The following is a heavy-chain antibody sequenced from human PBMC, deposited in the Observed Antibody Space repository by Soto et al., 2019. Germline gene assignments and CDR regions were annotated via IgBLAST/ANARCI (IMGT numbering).Heavy chain of an antibody. CDR1: GFTFSDHA. Sequence: QVQLVASGGGVVQPGTSLRLSGEASGFTFSDHARHWVRQAPGKGLEWVAVVWFDGGNKFYTDSVKGRFTISRDNSKNTLFLQMNSLRVVDTAVYYCARAPAGDYTLYHYYTMDVWGQGTPVTVSS. V-gene: IGHV3-33*01. D-gene: IGHD4-17*01. CDR3: ARAPAGDYTLYHYYTMDV. J-gene: IGHJ6*02. CDR2: VWFDGGNK.